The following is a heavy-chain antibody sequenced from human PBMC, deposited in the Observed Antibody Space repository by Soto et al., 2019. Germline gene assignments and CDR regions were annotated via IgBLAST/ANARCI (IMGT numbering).Heavy chain of an antibody. CDR1: GFTVSSNY. D-gene: IGHD2-15*01. CDR3: ARDLGGWPDY. J-gene: IGHJ4*02. CDR2: IYSGGST. Sequence: PGGSLRLSCAASGFTVSSNYMSWVRQAPGKGLEWVSVIYSGGSTYYADSVKGRFTISRHNSKNTLYLLMNSLRAEDTAVYYCARDLGGWPDYWGQGTLVTVSS. V-gene: IGHV3-53*04.